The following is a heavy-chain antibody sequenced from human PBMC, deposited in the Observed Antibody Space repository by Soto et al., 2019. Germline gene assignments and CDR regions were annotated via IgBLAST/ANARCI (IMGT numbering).Heavy chain of an antibody. CDR3: ASLGVLYYYYVMPV. V-gene: IGHV4-59*01. CDR1: GGSISRYY. J-gene: IGHJ6*01. CDR2: IYYSGST. Sequence: SESLSLTCTVAGGSISRYYGSWIRQPPEKGREWIGYIYYSGSTNYNPSLKSRVTISVDTSKNQFSLKLSSVTAADTVVYYCASLGVLYYYYVMPVWRQGPTVTVSS. D-gene: IGHD1-26*01.